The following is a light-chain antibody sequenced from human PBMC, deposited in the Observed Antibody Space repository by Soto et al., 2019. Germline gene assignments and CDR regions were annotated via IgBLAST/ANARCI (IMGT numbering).Light chain of an antibody. CDR2: DVS. V-gene: IGLV2-11*01. CDR1: SSDVGGYNY. Sequence: QSALTQPRSVSGSPGRSVTISCTGTSSDVGGYNYVSRYQQHPGKAPKLMIYDVSKRPSGVPDRFSGSKSGNTASLTISGLQAEDEADYYCCSYAGSPYVFGTGTKVTVL. CDR3: CSYAGSPYV. J-gene: IGLJ1*01.